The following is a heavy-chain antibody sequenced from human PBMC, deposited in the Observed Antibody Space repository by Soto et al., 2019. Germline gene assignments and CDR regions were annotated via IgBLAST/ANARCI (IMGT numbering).Heavy chain of an antibody. D-gene: IGHD2-15*01. CDR1: GFTFSSYA. J-gene: IGHJ3*02. CDR2: ISGSGGST. CDR3: AKDRSSGNDAFDI. V-gene: IGHV3-23*01. Sequence: PGGSLRLSCGASGFTFSSYAMSWVRQAPGKGLEWVSAISGSGGSTYYADSVKGRFTISRDNSKNTLYLQMNSLRAEDTAVYYCAKDRSSGNDAFDIWGQGTMVTVSS.